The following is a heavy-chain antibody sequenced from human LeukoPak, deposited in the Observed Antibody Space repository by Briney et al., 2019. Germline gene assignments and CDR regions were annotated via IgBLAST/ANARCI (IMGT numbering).Heavy chain of an antibody. CDR3: ARVGFGELLYYYYMDV. CDR2: IYHSGST. J-gene: IGHJ6*03. V-gene: IGHV4-38-2*02. Sequence: PSETLSLTCTVSGYSISSGYYWGWIRQPPGKGLEWIGSIYHSGSTYYNPSLKSRVTISVDTSKNQFSLKLSSVTAADTAVYYCARVGFGELLYYYYMDVWGKGTTVSVSS. CDR1: GYSISSGYY. D-gene: IGHD3-10*01.